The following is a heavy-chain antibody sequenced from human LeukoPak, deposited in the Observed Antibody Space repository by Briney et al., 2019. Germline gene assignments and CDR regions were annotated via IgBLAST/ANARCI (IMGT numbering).Heavy chain of an antibody. D-gene: IGHD6-19*01. CDR3: ARGPSYSSGWSPTRFDY. CDR2: ISAYNGNT. J-gene: IGHJ4*02. CDR1: GYTFTSYG. Sequence: ASVKVSCKASGYTFTSYGISWVRLAPGQGLEWMGWISAYNGNTNYAQKLQGRVTMTTDTSTSTAYMELRSLRSDDTAVYYCARGPSYSSGWSPTRFDYWGQGTLVTVSS. V-gene: IGHV1-18*01.